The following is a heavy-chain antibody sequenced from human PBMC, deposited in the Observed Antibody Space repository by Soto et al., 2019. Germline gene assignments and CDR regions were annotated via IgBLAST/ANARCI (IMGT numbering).Heavy chain of an antibody. D-gene: IGHD6-25*01. Sequence: XGSLRLSFAASGFTFGYYWMSWVRQAPGKGLEWLATIKWDASEKKYVDSVKGRFTMSRDNAKNSVYLQMNSLRAEDTAVYYCAKSDPSGSFNDYWGQGTLVTVSS. J-gene: IGHJ4*02. CDR3: AKSDPSGSFNDY. V-gene: IGHV3-7*03. CDR1: GFTFGYYW. CDR2: IKWDASEK.